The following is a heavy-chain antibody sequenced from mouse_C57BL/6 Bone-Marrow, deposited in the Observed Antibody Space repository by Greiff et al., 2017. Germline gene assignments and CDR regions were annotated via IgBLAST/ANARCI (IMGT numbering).Heavy chain of an antibody. CDR2: INPYNGGT. Sequence: VQLQQSGPVLVKPGASVKMSCKASGYTFPDYYMNWVKQSHGTSLEWIGVINPYNGGTSYNQKFKGKATLTVDKSSSTAYMELNSLTSEDCAVYYCARGRRNSKAGLAYWGQGTLVTVSA. CDR1: GYTFPDYY. CDR3: ARGRRNSKAGLAY. J-gene: IGHJ3*01. V-gene: IGHV1-19*01. D-gene: IGHD2-5*01.